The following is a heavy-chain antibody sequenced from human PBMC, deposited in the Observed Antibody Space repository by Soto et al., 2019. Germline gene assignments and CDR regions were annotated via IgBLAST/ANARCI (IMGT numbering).Heavy chain of an antibody. V-gene: IGHV3-23*01. CDR1: GFTFSSYA. Sequence: GGSLRLSCAASGFTFSSYAMSWVRQAPGKGLEWVSAISGSGGSTYYADSVKGRFTISRDNSKNTLYLQMNSLRAEDTAIYYCAKVKQQLVLTGLDYWGQGTLVTVSS. D-gene: IGHD6-13*01. CDR3: AKVKQQLVLTGLDY. J-gene: IGHJ4*02. CDR2: ISGSGGST.